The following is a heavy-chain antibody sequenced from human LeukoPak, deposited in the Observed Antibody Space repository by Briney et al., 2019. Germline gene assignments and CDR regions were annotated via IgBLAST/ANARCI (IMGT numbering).Heavy chain of an antibody. Sequence: GGSLRLSCAASGFSIENDWMSWVRQAPGKGLEWVGRVKSYNAGGTTHYAAPVKGRFIISRDDSKNMLYLQMDSLKTEDTAVYYCTLIQGWGAGSYFLDYWGQGALVTVSS. D-gene: IGHD3-10*01. V-gene: IGHV3-15*01. J-gene: IGHJ4*02. CDR1: GFSIENDW. CDR2: VKSYNAGGTT. CDR3: TLIQGWGAGSYFLDY.